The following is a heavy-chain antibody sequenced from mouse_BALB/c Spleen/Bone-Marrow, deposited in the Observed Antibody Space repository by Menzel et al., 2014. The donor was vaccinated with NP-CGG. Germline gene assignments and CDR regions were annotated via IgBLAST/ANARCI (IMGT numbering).Heavy chain of an antibody. J-gene: IGHJ2*01. Sequence: VQLQQPGAELVKPGASVKLSCTASGFNIKDTYMHWVKQRPEQGLEWIGRIDPANGNTKYDPKFQGKATITADTSSNPAYLQLSSLTSEDTAVYYCARYRLGTYFDYWGQGTTRTVSS. CDR2: IDPANGNT. D-gene: IGHD1-2*01. CDR1: GFNIKDTY. CDR3: ARYRLGTYFDY. V-gene: IGHV14-3*02.